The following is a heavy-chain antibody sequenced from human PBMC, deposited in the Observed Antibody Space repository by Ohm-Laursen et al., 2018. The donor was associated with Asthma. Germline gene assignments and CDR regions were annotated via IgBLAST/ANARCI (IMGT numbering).Heavy chain of an antibody. CDR1: GLTFRSFA. D-gene: IGHD6-19*01. CDR2: IDPTGRAT. J-gene: IGHJ4*02. V-gene: IGHV3-23*01. Sequence: SLRLSCAASGLTFRSFAMSWVRQAPGKGLEWVAGIDPTGRATYYVDSVKGRFTISRDDSKNTLFLQLNSLRAEDTAVYYCAKVIDLSAWRLYFDSWGQGTLVTVSS. CDR3: AKVIDLSAWRLYFDS.